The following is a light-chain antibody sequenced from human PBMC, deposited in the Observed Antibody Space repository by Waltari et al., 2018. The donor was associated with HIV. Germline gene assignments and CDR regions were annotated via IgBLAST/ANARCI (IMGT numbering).Light chain of an antibody. CDR3: ASFTGDDTVL. V-gene: IGLV2-14*03. CDR2: DVD. Sequence: SAVTQPASVSGLPGQSVNISCTGGDSDFGLYNYVTLYPQPPGKVPILILFDVDSRAPGISDRFSGSKSGPTASLNISGLRAEDEADYYCASFTGDDTVLFGGGTKVTVL. J-gene: IGLJ2*01. CDR1: DSDFGLYNY.